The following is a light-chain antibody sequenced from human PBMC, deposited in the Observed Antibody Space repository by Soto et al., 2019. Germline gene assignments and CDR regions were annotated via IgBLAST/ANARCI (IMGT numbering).Light chain of an antibody. J-gene: IGKJ1*01. V-gene: IGKV3-11*01. CDR2: DAS. Sequence: EIVLTQSPATLSLSPGERATLSCRASQSVSSYLAWYQQKPGQAPRLLIYDASNRATGIPASFSGSESGTDFTLTISSPEPDDFAVYYCRQRSIWPPSWTCGRGTKVEIK. CDR1: QSVSSY. CDR3: RQRSIWPPSWT.